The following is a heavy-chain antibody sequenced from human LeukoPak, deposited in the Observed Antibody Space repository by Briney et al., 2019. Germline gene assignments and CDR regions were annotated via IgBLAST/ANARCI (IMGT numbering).Heavy chain of an antibody. V-gene: IGHV3-74*01. Sequence: GGSLRLSCVASGFTFSSYWMHWVRQAPGKGLVWVSRIHSDGGSTSYADSVRGRFTISRDDAKSTLYLQMNSLRAEDTAVYYCARSGWPYYFDYWGQGTLVTVSS. CDR3: ARSGWPYYFDY. CDR2: IHSDGGST. CDR1: GFTFSSYW. J-gene: IGHJ4*02. D-gene: IGHD3-22*01.